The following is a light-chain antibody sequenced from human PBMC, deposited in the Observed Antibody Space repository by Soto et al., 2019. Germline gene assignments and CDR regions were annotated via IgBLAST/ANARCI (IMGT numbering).Light chain of an antibody. CDR3: CSYATSNTRKIV. CDR2: EGS. CDR1: SSDVGSYNL. V-gene: IGLV2-14*02. Sequence: QSVLTQPASVSGSPGQSITISCTGTSSDVGSYNLVSWYQQHPGKAPKLMIYEGSKRPSGVSNRFSGSKSGNTASLTISGLQAEDEADYYCCSYATSNTRKIVFGTGTKVTVL. J-gene: IGLJ1*01.